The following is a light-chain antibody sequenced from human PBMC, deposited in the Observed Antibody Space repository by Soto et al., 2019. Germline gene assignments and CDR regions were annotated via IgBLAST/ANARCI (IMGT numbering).Light chain of an antibody. J-gene: IGKJ4*01. CDR2: GAS. CDR1: QSVSSN. CDR3: QQYKNWPLT. V-gene: IGKV3-15*01. Sequence: LVLTQSPVTLSVSPGGRATLSCRASQSVSSNLAWYQQKPGQAPRLLIYGASTRATGFPARFSGSGSGTEFTLTISSLQSEDFAVYYCQQYKNWPLTFGGGTRVEIK.